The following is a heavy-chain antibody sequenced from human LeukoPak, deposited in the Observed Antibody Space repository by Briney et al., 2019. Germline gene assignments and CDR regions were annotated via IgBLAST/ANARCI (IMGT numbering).Heavy chain of an antibody. V-gene: IGHV4-34*01. D-gene: IGHD2-15*01. CDR3: ARGGPPCSATMRSDAFDI. Sequence: SETLSLTCAVYGGSFNRFYWSWIRQSPGKGLEWIGDVNYRGDTNYRPSLKSRVTISVDMSKNQVSLKILSVTAADTAVYYCARGGPPCSATMRSDAFDIWGQGTLVTVSS. CDR2: VNYRGDT. J-gene: IGHJ3*02. CDR1: GGSFNRFY.